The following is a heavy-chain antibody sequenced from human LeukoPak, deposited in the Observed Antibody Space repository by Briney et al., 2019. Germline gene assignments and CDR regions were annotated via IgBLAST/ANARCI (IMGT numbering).Heavy chain of an antibody. Sequence: PGGSLRLSCAASGFTFSDYYMSWIRQPPGKGLEWIGYIYYSGSTNYNPSLKSRVTISVDTSKNQFSLKLSSVTAADTAVYYCARVPLYLSYYYYGMDVWGQGTTVTVSS. CDR1: GFTFSDYY. J-gene: IGHJ6*02. V-gene: IGHV4-59*01. CDR3: ARVPLYLSYYYYGMDV. CDR2: IYYSGST. D-gene: IGHD3-16*01.